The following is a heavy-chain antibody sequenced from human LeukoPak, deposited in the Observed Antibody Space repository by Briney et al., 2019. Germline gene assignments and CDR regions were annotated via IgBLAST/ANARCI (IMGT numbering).Heavy chain of an antibody. CDR2: IKEDGSEK. Sequence: PGGSLRLSCAASGFTFSSYWMSWVRQAPGKGLEWVANIKEDGSEKYYVDSVKGRFTISRDNAKNSLYLQMNSLRAEDTAVYYCARVSYCSGGSCYWGGYFDYWGQGALVTVSS. D-gene: IGHD2-15*01. CDR3: ARVSYCSGGSCYWGGYFDY. J-gene: IGHJ4*02. V-gene: IGHV3-7*01. CDR1: GFTFSSYW.